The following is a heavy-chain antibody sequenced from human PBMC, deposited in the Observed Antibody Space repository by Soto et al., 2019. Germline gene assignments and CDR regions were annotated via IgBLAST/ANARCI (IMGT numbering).Heavy chain of an antibody. CDR3: ARDVPKRRYTYFSYYFGMDV. CDR1: GYTFSHYA. J-gene: IGHJ6*02. Sequence: ASVKVSCKTSGYTFSHYAIHWVRQAPGQRLEWMGWINTGNGDTKYSQALQGRVTITTDTSARTANVELSSLTSEDSAVYYCARDVPKRRYTYFSYYFGMDVWGQGTTVTVSS. CDR2: INTGNGDT. V-gene: IGHV1-3*04. D-gene: IGHD1-1*01.